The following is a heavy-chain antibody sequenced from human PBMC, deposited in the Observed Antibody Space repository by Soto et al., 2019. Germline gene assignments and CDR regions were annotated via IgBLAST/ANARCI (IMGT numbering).Heavy chain of an antibody. Sequence: WTWIRQPPGERLEWIGYIYYNGNTNYHPSLKSRVTISIDTSKNQFSLKLNSVTAADTAVYFCARLAYSSGFTFDYWGRGALFTVSS. V-gene: IGHV4-61*07. J-gene: IGHJ4*02. CDR2: IYYNGNT. D-gene: IGHD5-18*01. CDR3: ARLAYSSGFTFDY.